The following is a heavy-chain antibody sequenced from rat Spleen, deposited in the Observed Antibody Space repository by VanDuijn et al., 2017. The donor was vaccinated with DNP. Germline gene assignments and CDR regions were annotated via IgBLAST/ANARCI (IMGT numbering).Heavy chain of an antibody. V-gene: IGHV2-41*01. CDR2: IWNNGGT. D-gene: IGHD1-2*01. CDR3: ARSPETSYIYFPWAY. Sequence: QVQLKESGPGLVQPSQTLSLTCTVAGFSLTSNNVHWVRQPPGKGLEWMGLIWNNGGTRYNSVLKSRLRISKDTSKSQVFLRMNSLQPEDTATYYCARSPETSYIYFPWAYWGQGTLVIVSS. J-gene: IGHJ3*01. CDR1: GFSLTSNN.